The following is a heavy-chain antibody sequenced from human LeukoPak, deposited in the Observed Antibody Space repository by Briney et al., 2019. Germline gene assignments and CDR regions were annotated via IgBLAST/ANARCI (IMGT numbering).Heavy chain of an antibody. Sequence: SVNVSCKASGGTFSSYAISWVRQAPGQGLEWMGGIIPIFGTANYAQKFQGRVTITADESTSTAYMELSSLRSEDTAVYYCARDCSGGSCYSQNDYYYYGMDVWGQGTTVTVSS. D-gene: IGHD2-15*01. CDR1: GGTFSSYA. CDR2: IIPIFGTA. J-gene: IGHJ6*02. CDR3: ARDCSGGSCYSQNDYYYYGMDV. V-gene: IGHV1-69*13.